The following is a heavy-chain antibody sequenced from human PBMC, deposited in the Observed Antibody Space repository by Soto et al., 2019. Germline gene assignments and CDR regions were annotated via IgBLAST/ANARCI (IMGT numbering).Heavy chain of an antibody. V-gene: IGHV4-59*01. Sequence: SETLSLTCTVSGGSISSYYWSWIRQPPGKGLEWIGYIYYSGSTNYNPSLKSRVTISVDTSKNQFSLKLSSVTAADTAVYYCARGFFGTSGYYDYWGQGTLVTVSS. CDR1: GGSISSYY. CDR2: IYYSGST. D-gene: IGHD3-22*01. CDR3: ARGFFGTSGYYDY. J-gene: IGHJ4*02.